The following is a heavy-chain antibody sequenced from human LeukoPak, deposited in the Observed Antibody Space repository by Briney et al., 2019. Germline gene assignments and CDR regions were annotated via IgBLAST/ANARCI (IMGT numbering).Heavy chain of an antibody. CDR3: ARLVGALVDY. D-gene: IGHD1-26*01. J-gene: IGHJ4*02. CDR2: IYYSGST. V-gene: IGHV4-59*01. Sequence: KSSETLSLTCTVSGGSISSYYWSWIRQPPGKGLEWIGYIYYSGSTNYNPSLKGRVTISVDTSKNQFSLKLSSVTAADTAVYYCARLVGALVDYWGQGTLVTVSS. CDR1: GGSISSYY.